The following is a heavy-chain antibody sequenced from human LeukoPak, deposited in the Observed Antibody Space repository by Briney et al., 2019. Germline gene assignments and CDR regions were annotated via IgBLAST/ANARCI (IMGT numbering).Heavy chain of an antibody. Sequence: GGSLRLSCAASGFTFSSYAMHWVRQAPGKGLEWVAVISYDGSNKYYADSVKGRFTISRDNSKNTLYLQMNSLRAEDTAVYYCARDGKRCLQLGYFDYWGQGTLVTVSS. CDR2: ISYDGSNK. CDR1: GFTFSSYA. J-gene: IGHJ4*02. CDR3: ARDGKRCLQLGYFDY. D-gene: IGHD5-24*01. V-gene: IGHV3-30-3*01.